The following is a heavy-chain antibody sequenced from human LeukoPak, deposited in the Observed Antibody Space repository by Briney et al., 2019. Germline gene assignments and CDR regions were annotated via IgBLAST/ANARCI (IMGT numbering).Heavy chain of an antibody. CDR2: IYPGDSDT. V-gene: IGHV5-51*01. Sequence: WIRQPPGKGLEWMGIIYPGDSDTRYSPSFQGQVTISADKSISTAYLQWSSLKASDTAMYYCARTRSRGATTHDAFDIWGQGTIVTVSS. CDR3: ARTRSRGATTHDAFDI. D-gene: IGHD1-26*01. J-gene: IGHJ3*02.